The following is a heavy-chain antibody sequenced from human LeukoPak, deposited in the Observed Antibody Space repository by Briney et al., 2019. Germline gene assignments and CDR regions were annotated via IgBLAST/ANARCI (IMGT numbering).Heavy chain of an antibody. V-gene: IGHV3-74*01. J-gene: IGHJ5*02. CDR1: GFTVSSNE. D-gene: IGHD2-8*01. Sequence: GGSMRLSCAASGFTVSSNEMSWVRQAPGKGLVWVSRINSDGSSTSYADSVKGRFTISRDNAKNTLYLQMNSLRAEDTAVYYCVNGRDRWGQGTLVTVSS. CDR3: VNGRDR. CDR2: INSDGSST.